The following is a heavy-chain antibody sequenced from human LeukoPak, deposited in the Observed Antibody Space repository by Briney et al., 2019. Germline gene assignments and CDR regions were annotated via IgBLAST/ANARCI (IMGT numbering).Heavy chain of an antibody. CDR3: AKEGCSGGSCSEYFQH. J-gene: IGHJ1*01. CDR2: ISYDGSNK. CDR1: GFTFSSYG. D-gene: IGHD2-15*01. Sequence: SGGSLRLSCAASGFTFSSYGMHWVRQTPGKGLEWVTVISYDGSNKYYADYVKGRFTISRDNSKNTSDLQMNRLRAEDTAVYYCAKEGCSGGSCSEYFQHWGQGTLVTVSS. V-gene: IGHV3-30*18.